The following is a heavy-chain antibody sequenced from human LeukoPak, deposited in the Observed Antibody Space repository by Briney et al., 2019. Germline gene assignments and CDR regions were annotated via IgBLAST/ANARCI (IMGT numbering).Heavy chain of an antibody. J-gene: IGHJ4*02. CDR3: ARDNGENYHTAFDY. V-gene: IGHV3-74*01. CDR1: GFTFSSYE. CDR2: IHGDGRTT. Sequence: GGSLRLSCAASGFTFSSYEMNWVRQAPGKGLVWVSRIHGDGRTTTYADSVKGRFTISRDNAKNTLYLQMNSLRAEDTAVYYCARDNGENYHTAFDYWGQGTLVTVSS. D-gene: IGHD2-8*01.